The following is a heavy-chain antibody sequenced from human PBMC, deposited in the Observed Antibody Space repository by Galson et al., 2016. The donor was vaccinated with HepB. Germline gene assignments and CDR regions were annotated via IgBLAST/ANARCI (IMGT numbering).Heavy chain of an antibody. CDR1: GGTFNNHV. V-gene: IGHV1-69*13. CDR3: AREIKGMAKIAPFDY. Sequence: SVKVSCKASGGTFNNHVITWIRQAPGQGLEWMGGIIPFFGTANYAQKFQGRVTITADESTSTAYMELRSLRSEDTAVYYCAREIKGMAKIAPFDYWGQGTLVTVSS. J-gene: IGHJ4*02. D-gene: IGHD5-24*01. CDR2: IIPFFGTA.